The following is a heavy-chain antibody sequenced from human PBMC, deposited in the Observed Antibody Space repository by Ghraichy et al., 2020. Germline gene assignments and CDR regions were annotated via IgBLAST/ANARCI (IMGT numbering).Heavy chain of an antibody. CDR1: GFTFSSYS. J-gene: IGHJ4*02. CDR3: ASGKEMATIITGFDF. CDR2: ISSTSSYI. Sequence: GESLNISCAASGFTFSSYSMNWVRQAPGKGLEWVSSISSTSSYIYYADSVKGRFTISRDNAKNSLYLQMNSLRAEDTALYYCASGKEMATIITGFDFWGQGTLVTVSS. V-gene: IGHV3-21*01. D-gene: IGHD5-24*01.